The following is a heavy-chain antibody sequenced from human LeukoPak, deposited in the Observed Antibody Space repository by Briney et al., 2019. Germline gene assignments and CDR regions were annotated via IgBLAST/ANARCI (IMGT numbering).Heavy chain of an antibody. CDR1: GGSISSYY. V-gene: IGHV4-59*08. D-gene: IGHD4-17*01. CDR2: IYYSGST. Sequence: SETLSLICTVSGGSISSYYWGWLRQPPGKGLEWIGYIYYSGSTNYNPSLKSRVTISVDTSKNQFSLKLSSVTAADTAVYYCASHTVARDAFDIWGQGTMVTVSS. J-gene: IGHJ3*02. CDR3: ASHTVARDAFDI.